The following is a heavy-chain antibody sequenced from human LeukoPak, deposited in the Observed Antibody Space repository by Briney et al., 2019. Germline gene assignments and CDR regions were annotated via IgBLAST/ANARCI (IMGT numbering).Heavy chain of an antibody. D-gene: IGHD6-6*01. Sequence: GGSLRLSCIGTGFTFSSDAMGWVRQAPGKGLEWFSGISGSGGSTYYADSVKGRFTISRDNSKNTLELQMNSLRAEDTAVYYCARSRGGSSSGVGDNFDHWGQGTLVTVSS. CDR1: GFTFSSDA. V-gene: IGHV3-23*01. J-gene: IGHJ4*02. CDR2: ISGSGGST. CDR3: ARSRGGSSSGVGDNFDH.